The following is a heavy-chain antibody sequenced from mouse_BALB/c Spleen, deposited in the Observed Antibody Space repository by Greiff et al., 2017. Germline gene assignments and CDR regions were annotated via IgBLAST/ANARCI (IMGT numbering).Heavy chain of an antibody. V-gene: IGHV3-2*02. Sequence: EVQLQESGPGLVKPSQSLSLTCTVTGYSITSDYAWNWIRQFPGNKLEWMGYISYSGSTSYNPSLKSRISITRDTSKNQFFLQLNSVTTEDTATYYCARNYDYADFDYWGQGTTLTVSS. CDR2: ISYSGST. CDR3: ARNYDYADFDY. CDR1: GYSITSDYA. J-gene: IGHJ2*01. D-gene: IGHD2-4*01.